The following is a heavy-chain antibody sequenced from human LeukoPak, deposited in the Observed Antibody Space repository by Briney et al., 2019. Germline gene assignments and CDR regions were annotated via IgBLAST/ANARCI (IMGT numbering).Heavy chain of an antibody. D-gene: IGHD3/OR15-3a*01. Sequence: ASVKVSCKASEDIFSGHYIHWMRQTPGQGPEWMGWINPNSGGTNYAQKFQGRVTMTRDTSISTAYMELSRLRSDDTAVYYCARYVDSYYFDYWGQGTLVTVSS. CDR3: ARYVDSYYFDY. J-gene: IGHJ4*02. CDR1: EDIFSGHY. CDR2: INPNSGGT. V-gene: IGHV1-2*02.